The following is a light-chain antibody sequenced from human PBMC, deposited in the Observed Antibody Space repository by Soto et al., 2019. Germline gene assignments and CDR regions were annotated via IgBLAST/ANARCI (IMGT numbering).Light chain of an antibody. Sequence: QSALTQPASVSGSPGQSITISCTGTSSDVGGYNYVSWYQQHPGKAPKLMIYDVSNRPSGVSNRFSGSKSGNTASLTISGLQAEDEADYYCSSYTSSSVVFGGGTKVT. V-gene: IGLV2-14*01. CDR1: SSDVGGYNY. J-gene: IGLJ2*01. CDR3: SSYTSSSVV. CDR2: DVS.